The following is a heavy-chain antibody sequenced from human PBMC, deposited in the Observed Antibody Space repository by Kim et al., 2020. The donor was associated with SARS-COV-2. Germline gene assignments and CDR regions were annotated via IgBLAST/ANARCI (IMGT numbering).Heavy chain of an antibody. Sequence: EGSATYYVDSVRGRFTISRDNAKNSMFLQMNSLRAEDTAIYYWTGWGPENPWGQGTLVTVSS. CDR2: EGSAT. D-gene: IGHD3-16*01. J-gene: IGHJ5*02. CDR3: TGWGPENP. V-gene: IGHV3-7*01.